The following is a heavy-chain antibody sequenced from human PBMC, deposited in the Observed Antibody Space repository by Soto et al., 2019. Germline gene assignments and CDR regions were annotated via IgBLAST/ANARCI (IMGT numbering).Heavy chain of an antibody. D-gene: IGHD2-15*01. CDR1: GGTFSSYA. Sequence: ASVKVSCKASGGTFSSYAISWVRQAPGQGLEWMGGIIPIFGTANYAQKFQGRVTITADESTSTAYMELSSLRSEDTAVYYCAREGGWDCSGGSCYPRGYYYYGMDVWGQGTTVTVSS. J-gene: IGHJ6*02. CDR2: IIPIFGTA. V-gene: IGHV1-69*13. CDR3: AREGGWDCSGGSCYPRGYYYYGMDV.